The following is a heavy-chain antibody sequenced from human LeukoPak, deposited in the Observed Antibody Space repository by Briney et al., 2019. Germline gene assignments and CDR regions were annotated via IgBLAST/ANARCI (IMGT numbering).Heavy chain of an antibody. D-gene: IGHD3-22*01. CDR3: ARECYYDSSGYHDAFDI. J-gene: IGHJ3*02. CDR2: ISAYNGNT. Sequence: ASVKVSCKASGGTFSSYAISWVRQAPGQGLEWMGWISAYNGNTNYAQKLQGRVTMTTDTSTSTAYMELRSLRSDDTAVYYCARECYYDSSGYHDAFDIWGRGTMVTVSS. CDR1: GGTFSSYA. V-gene: IGHV1-18*01.